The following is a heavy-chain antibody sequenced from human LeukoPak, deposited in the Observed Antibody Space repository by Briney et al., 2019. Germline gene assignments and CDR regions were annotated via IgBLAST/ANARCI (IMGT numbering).Heavy chain of an antibody. CDR1: GFTFSSYA. J-gene: IGHJ4*02. CDR3: VNYGTPPSGQQLFRPSPGY. Sequence: GGSRRLSWAASGFTFSSYAISCVSQAHGEGLGWVSAISGSGGSTYYADSVKGRFTISRDNSKSTLYLQMNSLRAEATAVYYCVNYGTPPSGQQLFRPSPGYWGQGTLVTVSS. D-gene: IGHD6-13*01. CDR2: ISGSGGST. V-gene: IGHV3-23*01.